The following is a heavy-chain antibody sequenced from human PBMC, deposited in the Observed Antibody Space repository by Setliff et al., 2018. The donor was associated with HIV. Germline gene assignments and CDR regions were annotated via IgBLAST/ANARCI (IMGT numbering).Heavy chain of an antibody. CDR1: GGSISRSRNY. CDR3: ARHDTEYSSYPIDY. V-gene: IGHV4-39*01. D-gene: IGHD6-6*01. CDR2: IFYSGST. J-gene: IGHJ4*02. Sequence: SETLSLTCTVSGGSISRSRNYWGWIRQPPGKGLEWIGSIFYSGSTYYNPSLKSRPTISVDTSKNQFSLKLNSVTAADTAVYYGARHDTEYSSYPIDYWGQGNLVTVSS.